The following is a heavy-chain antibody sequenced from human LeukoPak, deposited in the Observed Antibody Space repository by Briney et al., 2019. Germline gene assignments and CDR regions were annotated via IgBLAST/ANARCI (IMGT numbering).Heavy chain of an antibody. CDR2: INHSGST. CDR1: GGSFSGYY. V-gene: IGHV4-34*01. J-gene: IGHJ4*02. CDR3: ARAEARDTAMVFDY. Sequence: SETLSLTCAVYGGSFSGYYWSWTRQPPGKGLEWIGEINHSGSTNYNPSLKSRVTISVDTSKNQFSLKLSSVTAADTAVYYCARAEARDTAMVFDYWGQGTLVTVSS. D-gene: IGHD5-18*01.